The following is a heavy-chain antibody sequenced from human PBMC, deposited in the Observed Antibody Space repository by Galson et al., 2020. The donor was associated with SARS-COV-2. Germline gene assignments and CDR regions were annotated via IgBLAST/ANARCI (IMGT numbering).Heavy chain of an antibody. CDR2: ISSTGGTI. J-gene: IGHJ4*02. D-gene: IGHD3-10*02. CDR3: ATYVRGALPG. CDR1: GFTFSDYY. Sequence: GGSLRLSCAASGFTFSDYYMNWIRQAPGKGLEWVSYISSTGGTIYYADSVKGRFTISRDNAKNSLYMQMKSLRAEDTAVYFCATYVRGALPGWGQGTLVTVSS. V-gene: IGHV3-11*01.